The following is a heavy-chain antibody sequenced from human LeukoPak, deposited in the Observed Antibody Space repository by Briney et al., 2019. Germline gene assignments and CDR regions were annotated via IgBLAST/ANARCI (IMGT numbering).Heavy chain of an antibody. CDR1: GFTFSSYD. Sequence: GGSLRLSCAASGFTFSSYDMSWVRQAPGKGLEWVSVISGSGGSTYYADSVKGRFTISRDNSKNTLYLQMNSLRAEDTAVYYCAKNLLYDSSGYYSDYWGQGTLVTVSS. J-gene: IGHJ4*02. CDR3: AKNLLYDSSGYYSDY. V-gene: IGHV3-23*01. D-gene: IGHD3-22*01. CDR2: ISGSGGST.